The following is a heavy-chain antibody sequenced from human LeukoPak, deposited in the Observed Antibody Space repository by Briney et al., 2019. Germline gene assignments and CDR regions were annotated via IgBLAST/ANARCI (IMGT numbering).Heavy chain of an antibody. V-gene: IGHV4-39*01. CDR1: GGSISSSNFC. D-gene: IGHD3-16*02. J-gene: IGHJ4*02. CDR2: IYYSGST. Sequence: SETLSLTCSVSGGSISSSNFCWGWIRQPPGKGLEWIRTIYYSGSTNYNPSLKSRVTISVDTSKNQFSLRLNSVTAADTAVYYCARASLSASLYFDSWGQGTLVTVSS. CDR3: ARASLSASLYFDS.